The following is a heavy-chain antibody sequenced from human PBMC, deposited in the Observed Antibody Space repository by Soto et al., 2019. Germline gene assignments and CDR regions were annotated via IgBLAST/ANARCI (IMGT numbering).Heavy chain of an antibody. V-gene: IGHV5-51*01. CDR2: IYPGDSDT. J-gene: IGHJ6*02. CDR3: ARIDFWHNNRSGWVHGMDV. CDR1: GYSFTSYW. D-gene: IGHD6-19*01. Sequence: GESLKISCKGSGYSFTSYWIGWVRQMPGKGLEWMGIIYPGDSDTRYSPSFQGQVTISADKSISTAYLQWSSLKASDTAMYYCARIDFWHNNRSGWVHGMDVWGQGTTVTVSS.